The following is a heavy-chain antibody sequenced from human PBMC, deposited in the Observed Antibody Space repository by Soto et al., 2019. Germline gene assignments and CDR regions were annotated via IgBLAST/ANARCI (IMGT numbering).Heavy chain of an antibody. Sequence: GGSLRPSCEASGFTFCNYAMTCVRQGAGRGLEWVSALSGSSLNTYYADSVKGRFTISRDNSKNTMYLEMNSLRVDDTAVYYCTTQFFLSSRKPPEDVWGQGTPVTVS. CDR3: TTQFFLSSRKPPEDV. CDR2: LSGSSLNT. V-gene: IGHV3-23*01. J-gene: IGHJ6*02. CDR1: GFTFCNYA.